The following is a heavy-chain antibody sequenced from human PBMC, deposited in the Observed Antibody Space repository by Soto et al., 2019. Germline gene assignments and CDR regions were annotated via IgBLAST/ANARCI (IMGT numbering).Heavy chain of an antibody. CDR1: GFTFSNYA. J-gene: IGHJ6*03. D-gene: IGHD1-1*01. Sequence: EVQLLESGGGLVQPGGSLRLSCAASGFTFSNYALSWVRQDPGEGLEWVSAISGSGGDTYYADSVKGRFTISRDNSRNTLYLQMNSLRAEDTAVYYCAKGPVGTPYYYYMDVWGKGTTVTVSS. CDR2: ISGSGGDT. V-gene: IGHV3-23*01. CDR3: AKGPVGTPYYYYMDV.